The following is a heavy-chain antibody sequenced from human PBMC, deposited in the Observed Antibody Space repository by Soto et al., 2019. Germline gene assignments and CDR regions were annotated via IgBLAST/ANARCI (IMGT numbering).Heavy chain of an antibody. V-gene: IGHV3-33*01. Sequence: GGSLRLSCAASGFTFSSYGMHWVRQAPGKGLEWVAVIWYDGSNKYYADSVKGRFTISRDNSKNTLYLQMNSLRAEDTAVYYCAREPITIYGQLDYWGQGTLVTVSS. J-gene: IGHJ4*02. CDR3: AREPITIYGQLDY. CDR2: IWYDGSNK. D-gene: IGHD3-3*01. CDR1: GFTFSSYG.